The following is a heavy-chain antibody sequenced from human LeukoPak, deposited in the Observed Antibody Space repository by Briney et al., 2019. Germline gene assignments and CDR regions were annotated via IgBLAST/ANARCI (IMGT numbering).Heavy chain of an antibody. V-gene: IGHV3-21*01. CDR1: GLIFIQYR. D-gene: IGHD2-15*01. CDR2: LSSRSKYI. CDR3: ARCSGGSCYHSDDY. Sequence: GGAVRLSCASSGLIFIQYRLNAVGQAPAKGRAGVSSLSSRSKYIYYADSVKGRFTISRDNAKNSLYLQMNSLRAEDTAIYYCARCSGGSCYHSDDYWGQGTLVTVSS. J-gene: IGHJ4*02.